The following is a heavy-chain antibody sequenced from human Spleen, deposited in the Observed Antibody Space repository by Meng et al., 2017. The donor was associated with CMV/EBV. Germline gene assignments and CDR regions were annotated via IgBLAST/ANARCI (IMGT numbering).Heavy chain of an antibody. V-gene: IGHV4-4*02. D-gene: IGHD6-6*01. CDR3: ARLSSSSSLPDY. J-gene: IGHJ4*02. Sequence: GSLRLSCAVSGYSISNNNWWSWVRQPPGKGLEWIGSIYHSGSTYYNPSLKSRVTISVDTSKNQFSLKLSSVTAADTAVYYCARLSSSSSLPDYWGQGTLVTVSS. CDR1: GYSISNNNW. CDR2: IYHSGST.